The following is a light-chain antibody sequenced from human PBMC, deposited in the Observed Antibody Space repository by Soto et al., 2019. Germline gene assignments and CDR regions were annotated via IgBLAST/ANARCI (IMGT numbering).Light chain of an antibody. V-gene: IGLV2-14*01. CDR1: SSDIGNYNY. J-gene: IGLJ2*01. Sequence: QSALTQPASVSGSPGQSITISCTGTSSDIGNYNYVSWYQQHPGKAPKLMISEVSNRPSGVSNRFSGSKSGNTASLTISGLQAEDEADYYCSSYISSSTVGFGGGTKVTVL. CDR3: SSYISSSTVG. CDR2: EVS.